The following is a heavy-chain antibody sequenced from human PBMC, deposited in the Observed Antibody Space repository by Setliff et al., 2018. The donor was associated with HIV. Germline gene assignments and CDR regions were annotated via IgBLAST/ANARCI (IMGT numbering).Heavy chain of an antibody. CDR1: GGSISSSNW. CDR2: IYHSGRT. D-gene: IGHD6-25*01. CDR3: ARAGSSGDHYYYYYMDV. V-gene: IGHV4-4*02. J-gene: IGHJ6*03. Sequence: SETLSLTCAVSGGSISSSNWWSWVRQPPGKGLEWIGKIYHSGRTYYNPSLKSRVTISVDKSKNQLSLKLCSVTAADTAVYYCARAGSSGDHYYYYYMDVWGKGTTVTVSS.